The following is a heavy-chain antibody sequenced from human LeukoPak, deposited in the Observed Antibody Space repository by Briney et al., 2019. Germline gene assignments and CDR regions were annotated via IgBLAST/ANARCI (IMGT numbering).Heavy chain of an antibody. CDR2: INQDGSEK. CDR3: ARLLSSSASCYDF. D-gene: IGHD2-2*01. Sequence: GGSLRLSCAAFGFSFSNYWMSWVRQAPGKGLEWVASINQDGSEKYYVDSVKGRFAISRDNAKNSLYLRMNSLRAEDTAVYYCARLLSSSASCYDFWGQGTLVTASS. V-gene: IGHV3-7*04. J-gene: IGHJ4*02. CDR1: GFSFSNYW.